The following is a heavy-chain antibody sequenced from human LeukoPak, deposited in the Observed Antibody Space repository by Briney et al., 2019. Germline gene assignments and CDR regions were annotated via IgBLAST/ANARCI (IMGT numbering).Heavy chain of an antibody. J-gene: IGHJ4*02. CDR1: GFTFSSYS. V-gene: IGHV3-21*01. D-gene: IGHD6-13*01. Sequence: GGSLRLSCAASGFTFSSYSMNWVRQAPGKGLEWVSSISSSSSYIYYADSVRGRFTISRDNAKNSLYLQMNSLRAEDTAVYYCARGSGSWYDYWGQGTLVTVSS. CDR2: ISSSSSYI. CDR3: ARGSGSWYDY.